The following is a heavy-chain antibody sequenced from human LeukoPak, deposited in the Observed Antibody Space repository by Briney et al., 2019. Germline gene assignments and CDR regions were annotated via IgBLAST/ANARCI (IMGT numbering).Heavy chain of an antibody. Sequence: ASVKVSCKASGYTFTGYYMHWVRQAPGQGLEWLGWISAYNGNTNYAQKLQGRVTMTTDTSTSTAYMELRSLRSDDTAVYYCARDKSIAAAGTDYWGQGTLVTVSS. V-gene: IGHV1-18*01. CDR3: ARDKSIAAAGTDY. CDR1: GYTFTGYY. J-gene: IGHJ4*02. CDR2: ISAYNGNT. D-gene: IGHD6-13*01.